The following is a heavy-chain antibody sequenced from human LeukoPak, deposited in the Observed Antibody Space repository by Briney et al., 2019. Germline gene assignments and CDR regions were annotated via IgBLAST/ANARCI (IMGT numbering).Heavy chain of an antibody. CDR3: STGSGHASDI. V-gene: IGHV3-74*01. J-gene: IGHJ3*02. CDR2: INSDGSST. Sequence: GGSLRLSCAASGFTFSSYWVHWVRQAPGKGLVWVSRINSDGSSTSYADSVKGRFTISRDNAKNTLYLQMNSLRAEDTAVYYCSTGSGHASDIWGRGTMVAVSS. D-gene: IGHD3-10*01. CDR1: GFTFSSYW.